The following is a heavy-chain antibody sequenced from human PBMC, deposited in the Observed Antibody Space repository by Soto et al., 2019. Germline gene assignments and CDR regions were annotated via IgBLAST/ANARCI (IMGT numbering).Heavy chain of an antibody. CDR2: IYHSGST. J-gene: IGHJ3*02. Sequence: NPSETLSLTCAVSGGSISSSNWWSWVRQPPGKGLEWIGEIYHSGSTNYNPSLKSRVTISVDKSKNQFSLKLSSVTAADTAVYYCARAPLTSGNAFDIWGQGTRVTVSS. CDR3: ARAPLTSGNAFDI. V-gene: IGHV4-4*02. CDR1: GGSISSSNW. D-gene: IGHD3-10*01.